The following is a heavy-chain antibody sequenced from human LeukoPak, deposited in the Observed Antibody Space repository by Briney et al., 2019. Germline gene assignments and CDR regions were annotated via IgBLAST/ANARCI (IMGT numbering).Heavy chain of an antibody. V-gene: IGHV1-24*01. CDR2: FDPEDGET. CDR3: ATDRSTTVTTGFEDY. D-gene: IGHD4-17*01. CDR1: GYTLTELS. J-gene: IGHJ4*02. Sequence: ASVKVSCTVSGYTLTELSMHWVRQAPGKGLEWMGGFDPEDGETIYAQKFQGRVTMTEDTSTDTAYMELSSLRSEDTAVYYCATDRSTTVTTGFEDYWGQGTLVTVSS.